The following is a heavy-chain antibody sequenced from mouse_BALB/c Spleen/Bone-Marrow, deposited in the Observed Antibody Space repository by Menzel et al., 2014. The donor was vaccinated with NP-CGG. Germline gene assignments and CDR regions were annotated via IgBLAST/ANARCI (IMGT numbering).Heavy chain of an antibody. CDR1: GYTFTSYW. CDR2: IAPGSGST. J-gene: IGHJ1*01. Sequence: DLVKTGASVKLSCKASGYTFTSYWINWINQRPGQGLEWIGRIAPGSGSTYYNEMFKGKATLTVDTSSSTAYIQLSGLSSEYSAVYFCARSRDGYFDVWGAGTTVTVSS. V-gene: IGHV1S41*01. CDR3: ARSRDGYFDV.